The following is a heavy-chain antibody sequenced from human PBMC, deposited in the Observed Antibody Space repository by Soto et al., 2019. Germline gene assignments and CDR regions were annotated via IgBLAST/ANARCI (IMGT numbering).Heavy chain of an antibody. CDR2: IYYSGST. J-gene: IGHJ5*02. V-gene: IGHV4-59*01. CDR1: VGSISSYY. D-gene: IGHD1-26*01. Sequence: SETLSRTGTVSVGSISSYYWSWVRQPPGKGLEWIGYIYYSGSTNYNPSLKSRVTISVDTSKNQFSLKLSSVTAADTAVYYCARYQWEGTTPHPNWFDPWGQGTLVTVSS. CDR3: ARYQWEGTTPHPNWFDP.